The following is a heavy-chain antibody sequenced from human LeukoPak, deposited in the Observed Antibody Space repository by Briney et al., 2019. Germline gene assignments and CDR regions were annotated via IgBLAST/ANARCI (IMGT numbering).Heavy chain of an antibody. CDR3: ARRAGAYSHPYDY. Sequence: PGGSLRLSCAASGFTFSDYGMVWVRQAPGEGLEWVAFIRFDGSIKYYTDSVKDRFTVSRDNFKNTLYLQMNRRRAEDTAVYYCARRAGAYSHPYDYWGQGTLVTVSS. D-gene: IGHD4/OR15-4a*01. CDR1: GFTFSDYG. CDR2: IRFDGSIK. J-gene: IGHJ4*02. V-gene: IGHV3-30*02.